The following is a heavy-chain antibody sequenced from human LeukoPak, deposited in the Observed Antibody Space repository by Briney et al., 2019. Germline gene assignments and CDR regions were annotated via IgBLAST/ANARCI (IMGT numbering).Heavy chain of an antibody. CDR3: ARGPYFWSDY. J-gene: IGHJ4*02. CDR2: IKQDGSEK. V-gene: IGHV3-7*05. D-gene: IGHD2/OR15-2a*01. Sequence: GGSLRLSCAASGFTFSGYWMSWVRQAPGKGLEWVANIKQDGSEKYYVDSVKGRFTISRDNAKNSLYLQMNSLRAEDTAVYYCARGPYFWSDYWGQGTLVTVSP. CDR1: GFTFSGYW.